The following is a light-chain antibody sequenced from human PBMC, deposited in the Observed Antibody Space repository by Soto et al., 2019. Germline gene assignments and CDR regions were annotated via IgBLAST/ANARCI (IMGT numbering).Light chain of an antibody. CDR2: AAS. CDR1: QNIRSR. J-gene: IGKJ1*01. CDR3: LQHNSYPPT. V-gene: IGKV1-17*01. Sequence: IQLTQSPSSLSASVGDRVTINCRASQNIRSRLAWFQQKPGKAPKLLIYAASSLQSGVPSRFSGSGSGTEFTLTISSLQPEDFATYYCLQHNSYPPTFGQGPKVDIK.